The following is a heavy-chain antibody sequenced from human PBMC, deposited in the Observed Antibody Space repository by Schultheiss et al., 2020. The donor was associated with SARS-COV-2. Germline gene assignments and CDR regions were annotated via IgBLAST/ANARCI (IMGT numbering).Heavy chain of an antibody. CDR2: ISYDGSNK. J-gene: IGHJ6*02. V-gene: IGHV3-30*03. CDR3: ARPTSGYCSGGSCLNNYYYGMDV. Sequence: GGSLRLSCAASGFTFSSYGMNWVRQAPGKGLEWVAVISYDGSNKYYADSVKGRFTISRDNSKNTLYLQMNSLRAEDTAVYYCARPTSGYCSGGSCLNNYYYGMDVWGQGTTVTVSS. CDR1: GFTFSSYG. D-gene: IGHD2-15*01.